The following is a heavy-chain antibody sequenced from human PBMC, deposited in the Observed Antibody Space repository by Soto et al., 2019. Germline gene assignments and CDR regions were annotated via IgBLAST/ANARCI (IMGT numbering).Heavy chain of an antibody. V-gene: IGHV4-59*08. D-gene: IGHD2-2*02. CDR3: ARTVVPAAIYWFDP. CDR2: IYYSGST. Sequence: PSETLSLTCTVSGGSISSYYWSWIRQPPGKGLEWIGYIYYSGSTNYNPSLKSRVTISVDTSKNQFSLKLSSVTAADTAVYYCARTVVPAAIYWFDPWGQGTLVTVSS. J-gene: IGHJ5*02. CDR1: GGSISSYY.